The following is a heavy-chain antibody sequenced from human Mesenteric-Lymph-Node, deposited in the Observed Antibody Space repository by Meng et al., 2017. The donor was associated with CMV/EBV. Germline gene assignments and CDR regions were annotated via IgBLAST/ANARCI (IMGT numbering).Heavy chain of an antibody. D-gene: IGHD2-2*03. Sequence: SVTVSCKASGGTFSSYTISWVRQAPGQGLEWMGRIIPILGIANYAQKFQGRVTITADKSTSTAYMELRSLRSDDTAVYYCARDGLDIVVVPAAIVWFDPWGQGTLVTVSS. J-gene: IGHJ5*02. CDR1: GGTFSSYT. V-gene: IGHV1-69*04. CDR2: IIPILGIA. CDR3: ARDGLDIVVVPAAIVWFDP.